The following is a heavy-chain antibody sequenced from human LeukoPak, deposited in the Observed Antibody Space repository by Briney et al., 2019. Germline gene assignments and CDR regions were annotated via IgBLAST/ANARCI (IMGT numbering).Heavy chain of an antibody. CDR1: GFTFSTYA. J-gene: IGHJ4*02. Sequence: HPGGSLPLSCAASGFTFSTYAMSWVRQAPGKGREWVSAISGSGGNTYYADSVKGRFTISRDNSKNTLYLQMNSLRAEDTAVYYCAPLGSTVDYWGQGTLVTVSS. CDR3: APLGSTVDY. V-gene: IGHV3-23*01. CDR2: ISGSGGNT.